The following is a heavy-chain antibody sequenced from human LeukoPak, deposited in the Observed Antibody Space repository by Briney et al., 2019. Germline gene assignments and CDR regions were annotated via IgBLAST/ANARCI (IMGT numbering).Heavy chain of an antibody. D-gene: IGHD5-12*01. CDR2: ISYDGSNK. Sequence: GGSLRHSCAASGFTLSSYAVHCLGQAPGKGLEWLAVISYDGSNKYYADSVKGRFTISRDNSKNTLYLQMNSLRAEDTAVYYCARGGFTYSGYLDGWGQGTLVTVSS. CDR1: GFTLSSYA. V-gene: IGHV3-30*01. J-gene: IGHJ4*02. CDR3: ARGGFTYSGYLDG.